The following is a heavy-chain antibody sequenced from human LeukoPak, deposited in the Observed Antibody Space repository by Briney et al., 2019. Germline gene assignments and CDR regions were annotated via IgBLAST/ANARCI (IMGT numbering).Heavy chain of an antibody. D-gene: IGHD5-24*01. J-gene: IGHJ4*02. V-gene: IGHV1-2*02. CDR3: ARDIAEGWLQLPAHFDY. Sequence: ASVKVSCKTSGYTFTGYYMHWVRQAPGQGLEWMGWINPNSGGTNYAQKFQGRVTMTRDTSISTAYMELSRLRSDDTAVYYCARDIAEGWLQLPAHFDYWGQGTLVTVSS. CDR1: GYTFTGYY. CDR2: INPNSGGT.